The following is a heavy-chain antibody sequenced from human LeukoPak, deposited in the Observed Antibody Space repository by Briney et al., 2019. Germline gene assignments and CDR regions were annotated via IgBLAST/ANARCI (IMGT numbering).Heavy chain of an antibody. CDR2: ISSSSSYI. V-gene: IGHV3-21*01. Sequence: VRQAPGXXXXXXXSISSSSSYIYYADSVKGRFTISRDNAKNSLYLQMNSLRAEDTAVYYCARARYSSSLRGDYWGQGTLVTVSS. D-gene: IGHD6-13*01. J-gene: IGHJ4*02. CDR3: ARARYSSSLRGDY.